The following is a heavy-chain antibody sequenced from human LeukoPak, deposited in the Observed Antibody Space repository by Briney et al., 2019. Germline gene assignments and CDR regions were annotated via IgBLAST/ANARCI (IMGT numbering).Heavy chain of an antibody. CDR2: IIPIFGTA. J-gene: IGHJ5*02. D-gene: IGHD1-26*01. CDR1: GGTFSNYA. Sequence: SVKVSCKASGGTFSNYAISWVRQAPGQGLEWMGGIIPIFGTANYAQKFQGRVTITTDESTSTAYMELSSLRSEDTAVYYCARETIVGATIHFDPWGQGTLVTVSS. V-gene: IGHV1-69*05. CDR3: ARETIVGATIHFDP.